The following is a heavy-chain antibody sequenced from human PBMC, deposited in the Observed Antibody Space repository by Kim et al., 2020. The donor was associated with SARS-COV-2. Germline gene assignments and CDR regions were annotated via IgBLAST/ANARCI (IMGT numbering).Heavy chain of an antibody. CDR3: TRDKAWIQLWPTKFDY. D-gene: IGHD5-18*01. CDR1: GFTFGDYA. J-gene: IGHJ4*02. V-gene: IGHV3-49*04. Sequence: GGSLRLSCTASGFTFGDYAMSWVRQAPGKGLEWVGFIRSKAYGGTTEYAASVKGRFTISRDDSKSIAYLQMNSLKTEDTAVYYCTRDKAWIQLWPTKFDYWGQGTLVTVSS. CDR2: IRSKAYGGTT.